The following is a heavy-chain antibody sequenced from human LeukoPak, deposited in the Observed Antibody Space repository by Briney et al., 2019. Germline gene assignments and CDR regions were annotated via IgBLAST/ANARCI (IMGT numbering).Heavy chain of an antibody. CDR3: AKDLGWIQFGY. CDR2: IRSDGSNK. J-gene: IGHJ4*02. D-gene: IGHD5-18*01. CDR1: GFTFSSYD. V-gene: IGHV3-30*02. Sequence: GGSLRLSCAASGFTFSSYDMHWVRQAPGKGLEWVAFIRSDGSNKYYADSVKGRFTVSRDNSKNTVYLQVRSLRAEDTAVYYCAKDLGWIQFGYWGQGALVTVSS.